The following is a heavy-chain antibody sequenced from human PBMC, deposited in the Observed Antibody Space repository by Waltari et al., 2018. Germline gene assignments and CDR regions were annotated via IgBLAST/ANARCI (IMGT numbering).Heavy chain of an antibody. CDR1: GYSISSGYY. D-gene: IGHD5-12*01. CDR3: AKYSGYDFDY. V-gene: IGHV4-38-2*02. Sequence: QVQLQESGPGLVKPSETLSLTCTVSGYSISSGYYWGWIRQPPGKGLEWIGSIYHRGSTYYNRSLKSRVTISVDTSKNQFSRKLSSMTAADTAVYYCAKYSGYDFDYWGQGTLVTVSS. CDR2: IYHRGST. J-gene: IGHJ4*02.